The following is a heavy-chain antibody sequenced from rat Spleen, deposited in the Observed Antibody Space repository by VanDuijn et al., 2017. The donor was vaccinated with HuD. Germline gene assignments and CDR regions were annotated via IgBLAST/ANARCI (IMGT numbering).Heavy chain of an antibody. CDR3: TSLFITTVVTGDY. J-gene: IGHJ2*01. D-gene: IGHD1-1*01. CDR2: IWTGGST. Sequence: QVQLMESGPGLVQPSQTLSLTCTVSGFSLSSNGVSWVRQPPGKGLEWMGVIWTGGSTYYNSALKSRLSISRDTSKSQVFLKMNSLQTEDTTIYFCTSLFITTVVTGDYWGQGVMVTVSS. V-gene: IGHV2-1*01. CDR1: GFSLSSNG.